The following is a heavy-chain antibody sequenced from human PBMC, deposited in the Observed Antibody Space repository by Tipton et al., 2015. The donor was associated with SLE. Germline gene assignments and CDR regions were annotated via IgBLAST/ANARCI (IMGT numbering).Heavy chain of an antibody. V-gene: IGHV3-23*01. J-gene: IGHJ4*02. Sequence: SLRLSCVASGFTFSNYAMNWVRQAPGKGLEWVSGISGTGGSTYYADSVKGRFTISRDNSKNTLYLQMNSLRAEDTAVYYCARGGIVVVVVAHFDYWGQGTLVTVSS. D-gene: IGHD2-15*01. CDR3: ARGGIVVVVVAHFDY. CDR1: GFTFSNYA. CDR2: ISGTGGST.